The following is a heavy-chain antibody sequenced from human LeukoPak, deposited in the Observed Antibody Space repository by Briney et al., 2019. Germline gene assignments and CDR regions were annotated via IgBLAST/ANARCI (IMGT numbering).Heavy chain of an antibody. J-gene: IGHJ4*02. D-gene: IGHD3-16*01. Sequence: GGSLRLSCAASGFTFSSYAMSWVRQAPGKGLEWVSAISGSGGSTYYADSVKGRFTISRDNSKNTLYLQVNSLRAEDTAVYYCAKGRDYDYFFDYWGQGTLVTVSS. CDR2: ISGSGGST. V-gene: IGHV3-23*01. CDR3: AKGRDYDYFFDY. CDR1: GFTFSSYA.